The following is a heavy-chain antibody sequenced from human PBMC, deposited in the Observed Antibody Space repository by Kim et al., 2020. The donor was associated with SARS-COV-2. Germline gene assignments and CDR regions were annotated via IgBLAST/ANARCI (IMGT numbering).Heavy chain of an antibody. D-gene: IGHD5-12*01. J-gene: IGHJ4*02. V-gene: IGHV3-33*01. CDR1: GFTFSSYG. CDR3: ARDRGGYDHPVYYFDY. Sequence: GGSLRLSCAASGFTFSSYGTHWVRQAPGKGLEWVAVIWYDGSNKYYADSVKGRFTISRDNSKNTLYLQMNSLRAEDTAVYYCARDRGGYDHPVYYFDYWGQGTLVTVSS. CDR2: IWYDGSNK.